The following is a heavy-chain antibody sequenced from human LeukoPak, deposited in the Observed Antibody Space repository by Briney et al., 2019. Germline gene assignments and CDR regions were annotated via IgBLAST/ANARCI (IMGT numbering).Heavy chain of an antibody. Sequence: SETLSLTCAVSGGSISSSGYSWSWIRQPPGKGLEWIGYIYHSGSTYYNPSLKSRVTISVDRSKNQFSLKLSSVTAADTAVYYCAKSAGPTTFIVGATANFDYWGQGTLITVSS. J-gene: IGHJ4*02. CDR1: GGSISSSGYS. CDR2: IYHSGST. V-gene: IGHV4-30-2*01. CDR3: AKSAGPTTFIVGATANFDY. D-gene: IGHD1-26*01.